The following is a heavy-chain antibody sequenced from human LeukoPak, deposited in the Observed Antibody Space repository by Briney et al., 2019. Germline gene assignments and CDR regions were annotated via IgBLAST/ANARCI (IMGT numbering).Heavy chain of an antibody. CDR3: ARGAYDSSGYYYLLDY. Sequence: ASVNVSCKASVYTFTSYGIRWVRQAPGQGLEWMGWISAYNGNTNYAQKLQGRVTMTTDTSTSTAYMELRSLRSDDTAVYYCARGAYDSSGYYYLLDYWGQGTLVTVSS. CDR1: VYTFTSYG. J-gene: IGHJ4*02. V-gene: IGHV1-18*01. CDR2: ISAYNGNT. D-gene: IGHD3-22*01.